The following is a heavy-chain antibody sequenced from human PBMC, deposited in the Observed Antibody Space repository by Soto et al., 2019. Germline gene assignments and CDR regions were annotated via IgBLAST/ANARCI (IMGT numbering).Heavy chain of an antibody. CDR2: INTGTGNT. CDR3: ARDNSGLGDY. V-gene: IGHV1-3*04. D-gene: IGHD6-25*01. CDR1: GYIFTSYP. Sequence: QVQLVQSGAEVKKPGASVKVSYKASGYIFTSYPIHWVRQAPGQRFEWMGWINTGTGNTKYSQNFQGRVTTTRDTSATTAYMELSSLRSEDTAVYYCARDNSGLGDYWGQGTLVTVSS. J-gene: IGHJ4*02.